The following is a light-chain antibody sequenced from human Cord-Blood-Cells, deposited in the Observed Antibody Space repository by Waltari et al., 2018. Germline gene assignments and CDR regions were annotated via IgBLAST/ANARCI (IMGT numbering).Light chain of an antibody. J-gene: IGLJ2*01. CDR3: KGWDSSTWL. CDR2: QDS. Sequence: SYELTQPPSVSVSPGQTASITCSGDNLGDKYACWYQQKPGQSPVLVIYQDSKRPSGILEQFSGSTSGNTPPWTTSGPQAMKEAAYTGKGWDSSTWLFGEGPRLTV. V-gene: IGLV3-1*01. CDR1: NLGDKY.